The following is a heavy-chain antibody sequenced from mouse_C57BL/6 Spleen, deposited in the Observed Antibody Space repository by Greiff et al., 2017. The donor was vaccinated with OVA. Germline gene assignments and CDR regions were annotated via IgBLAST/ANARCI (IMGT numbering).Heavy chain of an antibody. CDR2: INPSSGYT. CDR1: GYTFTSYT. D-gene: IGHD1-1*01. CDR3: AIVGGDFDY. V-gene: IGHV1-4*01. J-gene: IGHJ2*01. Sequence: VKLQQSGADLARPGASVKMSCKASGYTFTSYTMHWVKQRPGQGLEWIGYINPSSGYTKYNQKFKDKATLTADKSSSTAYMQLSSLTSEDSAVYYCAIVGGDFDYWGQGTTLTVSS.